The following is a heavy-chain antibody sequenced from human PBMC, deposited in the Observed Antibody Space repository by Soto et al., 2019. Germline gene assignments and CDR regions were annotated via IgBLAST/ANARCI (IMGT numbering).Heavy chain of an antibody. D-gene: IGHD4-17*01. CDR1: GFTFSSYD. Sequence: GGSLRLSCAASGFTFSSYDMSWVRQAPGKRLECVSGISGSGGSTYYADSVKGRFTISRDNSKNTLYLQMNSLRAEDTAVYYCAKTTTLDRAFDIWGQGTMVTVSS. CDR2: ISGSGGST. V-gene: IGHV3-23*01. J-gene: IGHJ3*02. CDR3: AKTTTLDRAFDI.